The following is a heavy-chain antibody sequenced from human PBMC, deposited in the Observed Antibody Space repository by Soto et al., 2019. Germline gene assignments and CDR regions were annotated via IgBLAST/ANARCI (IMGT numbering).Heavy chain of an antibody. V-gene: IGHV4-61*01. J-gene: IGHJ5*02. CDR3: ARGVIIRRFDP. CDR1: GGSVSSGSYY. CDR2: IYYSGST. D-gene: IGHD3-10*01. Sequence: PSETLSLTCTVSGGSVSSGSYYWSWIRQPPGKGLEWIGYIYYSGSTNYNPSLKSRVTISVDTSKNQFSLKLSSVTAADTAVYYCARGVIIRRFDPWGQGTLVTVSS.